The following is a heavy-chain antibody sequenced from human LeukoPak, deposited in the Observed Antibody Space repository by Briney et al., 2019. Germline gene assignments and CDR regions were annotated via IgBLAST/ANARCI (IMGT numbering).Heavy chain of an antibody. CDR3: ARQISGNKDY. D-gene: IGHD1/OR15-1a*01. J-gene: IGHJ4*02. V-gene: IGHV4-59*05. CDR1: GVSISGYY. Sequence: PSETLSLTCSVSGVSISGYYWIWIRQSPGRRLEYIGSIFYRESFSYGGTTFYSPSLQSRVTISVDTSKNAFSLRLSSVTAADTAVYYCARQISGNKDYWGQGTLVTVSS. CDR2: IFYRESFSYGGTT.